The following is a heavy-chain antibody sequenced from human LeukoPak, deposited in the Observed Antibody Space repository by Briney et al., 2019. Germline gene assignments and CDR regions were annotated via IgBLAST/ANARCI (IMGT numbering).Heavy chain of an antibody. CDR1: GYTFTSYD. CDR3: ARGSGGSYYFDY. D-gene: IGHD1-26*01. Sequence: ASVKVSYKASGYTFTSYDINWVRQATGQGLEWMGWMNPNSGNTGYAQKFQGRVTMTRNTSISTAYMELSSLRSEDTAVYYCARGSGGSYYFDYWGQGTLVTVSS. V-gene: IGHV1-8*01. J-gene: IGHJ4*02. CDR2: MNPNSGNT.